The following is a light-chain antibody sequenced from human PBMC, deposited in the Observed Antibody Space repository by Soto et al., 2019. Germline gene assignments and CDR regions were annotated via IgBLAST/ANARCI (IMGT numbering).Light chain of an antibody. J-gene: IGKJ2*01. CDR3: QQRDNRPYT. V-gene: IGKV3-11*01. CDR2: HAS. Sequence: EIVLTQSPATLSLSPGERATLSCRASQSVSTYVAWYQQKPGQAPRLVLYHASHRATGNPARFSGSGSETDFTLSISSLEPEDFAVYYCQQRDNRPYTFGQGTRLEI. CDR1: QSVSTY.